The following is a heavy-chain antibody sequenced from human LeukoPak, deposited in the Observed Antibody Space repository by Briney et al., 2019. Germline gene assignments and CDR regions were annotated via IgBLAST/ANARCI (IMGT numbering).Heavy chain of an antibody. CDR3: ARARVAVAPFDY. CDR1: GYTFSNYG. J-gene: IGHJ4*02. D-gene: IGHD6-19*01. Sequence: ASVKVSCKASGYTFSNYGTSWVRQAPGQGLEWMGWINPNSGGTNYAQKFQGWVTMTRDTSISTAYMELSRLRSDDTAVYYCARARVAVAPFDYWGQGTLVTVSS. CDR2: INPNSGGT. V-gene: IGHV1-2*04.